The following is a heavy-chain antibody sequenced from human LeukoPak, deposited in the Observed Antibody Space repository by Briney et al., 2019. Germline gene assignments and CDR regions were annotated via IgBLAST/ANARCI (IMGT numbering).Heavy chain of an antibody. J-gene: IGHJ4*02. CDR2: ISSSSSYT. Sequence: PGGSLRPSCAASGFTFSSYAMTWVRQAPGKGLEWVSYISSSSSYTNYADSVKGRFAISRDNAKNSLYLQMNSLRAEDTAVYYCARIELTMVRGVDYWGQGTLVTVSS. D-gene: IGHD3-10*01. CDR1: GFTFSSYA. CDR3: ARIELTMVRGVDY. V-gene: IGHV3-21*05.